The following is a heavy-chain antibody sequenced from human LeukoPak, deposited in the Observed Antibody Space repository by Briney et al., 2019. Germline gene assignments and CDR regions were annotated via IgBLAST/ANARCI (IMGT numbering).Heavy chain of an antibody. V-gene: IGHV3-53*04. D-gene: IGHD2-2*02. CDR3: ATVPRSSCCYTFDY. CDR2: FYPSGTT. CDR1: GFTVSNNY. J-gene: IGHJ4*02. Sequence: GGSLRLSCAASGFTVSNNYMAWVRQPPGKGLEWVSVFYPSGTTHYADSVKGRFTVSRHDSKNTLYLQMNSLRVEDTAVYYCATVPRSSCCYTFDYWGQGILVTVSS.